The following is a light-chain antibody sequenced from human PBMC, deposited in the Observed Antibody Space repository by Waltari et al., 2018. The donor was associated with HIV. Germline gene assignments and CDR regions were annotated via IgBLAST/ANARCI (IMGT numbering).Light chain of an antibody. CDR3: QVWDSDPDHTV. J-gene: IGLJ3*02. Sequence: SYLLTQSPSVSVAPGQTARITCGGNNIGSKSVHGYQQKPGQAPVLVVFDDNDRPSGIPERFSGSNSGNTATLTISRVEAGDEADYSCQVWDSDPDHTVFGGGTQLTVL. CDR1: NIGSKS. CDR2: DDN. V-gene: IGLV3-21*02.